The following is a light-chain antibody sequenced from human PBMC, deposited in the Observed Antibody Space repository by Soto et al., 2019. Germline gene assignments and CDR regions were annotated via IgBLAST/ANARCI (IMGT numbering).Light chain of an antibody. CDR3: QHHGSSRCT. CDR1: QSIGDS. V-gene: IGKV3-20*01. CDR2: AAS. J-gene: IGKJ1*01. Sequence: EIVLTQSPDTLSLSPGERASLSCRASQSIGDSLAWYQQKPGQAPRLLISAASSRVTGTPDRFSGGGTGTDFTLTISRLEPEDFAVYYWQHHGSSRCTFGQGTKVEI.